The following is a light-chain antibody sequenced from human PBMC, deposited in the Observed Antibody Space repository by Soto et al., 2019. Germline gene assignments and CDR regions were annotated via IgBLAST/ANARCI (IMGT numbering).Light chain of an antibody. CDR1: QSVSSR. V-gene: IGKV3-20*01. CDR2: GAS. CDR3: QHYVGGATIT. J-gene: IGKJ5*01. Sequence: EIVMTQSPGTLSLSPGERATLSCRASQSVSSRLAWYQQKPGQAPRLLISGASSRATGIPDRFSGSGSGADFTLTISRLEPEDFALYYCQHYVGGATITCGQGTRREIK.